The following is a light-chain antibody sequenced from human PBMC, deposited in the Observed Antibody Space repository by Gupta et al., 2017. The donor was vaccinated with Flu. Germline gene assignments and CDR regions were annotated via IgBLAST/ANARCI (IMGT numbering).Light chain of an antibody. J-gene: IGKJ1*01. V-gene: IGKV1-5*03. Sequence: DFEMTQSPSALSASVGDRVTITCRASQNISHWLAWYQHIPGKAPKLLICKASTLATGVPSRFSGRWSGIDFALTISNHQPDDYATYYCQRYNLHPGTFGQGTKVDI. CDR3: QRYNLHPGT. CDR2: KAS. CDR1: QNISHW.